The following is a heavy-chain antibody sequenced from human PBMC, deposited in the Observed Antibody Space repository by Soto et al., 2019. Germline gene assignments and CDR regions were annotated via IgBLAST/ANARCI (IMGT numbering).Heavy chain of an antibody. CDR3: ARGRGVWGSYHYNWFDP. J-gene: IGHJ5*02. D-gene: IGHD3-16*02. V-gene: IGHV4-39*07. Sequence: PSETLSLTCIVSGDSISSGDYYWSWIRQPPGKGLEWIGEINHSGSTNYNPSLKSRVTISVDTSKNQFSLKLSSVTAADTAVYYCARGRGVWGSYHYNWFDPWGQGTLVTVSS. CDR1: GDSISSGDYY. CDR2: INHSGST.